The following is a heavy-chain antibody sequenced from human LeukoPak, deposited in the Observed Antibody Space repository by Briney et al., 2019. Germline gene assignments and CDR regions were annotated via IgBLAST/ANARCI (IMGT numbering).Heavy chain of an antibody. CDR3: ARESGYYDILDYYYYGIDV. CDR1: GGSISSYY. D-gene: IGHD3-9*01. J-gene: IGHJ6*02. CDR2: IYYSGST. Sequence: SETLSLTCTVSGGSISSYYWSWIRQPPGEGLEWIGYIYYSGSTNYNLSLKSRVTISVDTSKNQFSLKLSSVTAADTAVYYCARESGYYDILDYYYYGIDVWGQGTTVTVSS. V-gene: IGHV4-59*01.